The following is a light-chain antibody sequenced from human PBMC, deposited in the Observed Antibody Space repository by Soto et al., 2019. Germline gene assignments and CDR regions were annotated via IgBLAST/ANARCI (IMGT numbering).Light chain of an antibody. CDR3: QHSDARVVT. Sequence: QMTQSPLSLSASVGDRVSITCRTSQNIFMSLNWYQHKVGEAPRLIISDATGLRDGVPPRFSGSGSGTEFTLTISGLQPADFATYYCQHSDARVVTFGPGTKLA. V-gene: IGKV1-39*01. CDR1: QNIFMS. CDR2: DAT. J-gene: IGKJ2*01.